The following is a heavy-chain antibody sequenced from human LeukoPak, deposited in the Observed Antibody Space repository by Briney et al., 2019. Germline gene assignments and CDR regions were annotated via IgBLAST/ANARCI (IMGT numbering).Heavy chain of an antibody. CDR3: ARAENYMHYFDY. D-gene: IGHD1-7*01. J-gene: IGHJ4*02. CDR2: IYHSGST. V-gene: IGHV4-4*02. CDR1: GGSISSSNW. Sequence: SETLSLTCAVSGGSISSSNWWSWVRQPPGKGLEWIGEIYHSGSTNYNPSLKSRVTISVDTSKNQFSLKLSSVTAADTAVYYCARAENYMHYFDYWGQGTLVTVSS.